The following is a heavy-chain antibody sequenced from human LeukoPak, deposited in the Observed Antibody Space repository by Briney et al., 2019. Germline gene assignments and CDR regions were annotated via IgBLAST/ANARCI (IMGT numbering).Heavy chain of an antibody. V-gene: IGHV4-39*01. CDR3: ARMALHGVNYYYYMDV. D-gene: IGHD3-10*01. J-gene: IGHJ6*03. CDR2: IYYSGST. Sequence: SETLSLTCTVSGGPISSRSYYWGWIRQPPGKGLEWIGSIYYSGSTYYNPSLKSRVTISVDTSKNQFSLKLSSVTAADTAVYYCARMALHGVNYYYYMDVWGKGTTVTVSS. CDR1: GGPISSRSYY.